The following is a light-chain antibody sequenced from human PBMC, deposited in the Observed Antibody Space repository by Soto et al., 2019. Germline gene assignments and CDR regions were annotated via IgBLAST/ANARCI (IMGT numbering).Light chain of an antibody. V-gene: IGLV2-14*01. Sequence: QSALAQHASVSGSPGQSITISCTGTSSDIGYYNYVSWFQQHPGKAPKLIISQVTNRPSGVSTRFSASKSGNTASLTISGLQADDEANYFCSSNKVSNTYLSGTGTKVTVL. CDR1: SSDIGYYNY. J-gene: IGLJ1*01. CDR3: SSNKVSNTYL. CDR2: QVT.